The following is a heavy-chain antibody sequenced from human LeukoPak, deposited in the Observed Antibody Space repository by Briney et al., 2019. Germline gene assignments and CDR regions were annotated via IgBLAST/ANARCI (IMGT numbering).Heavy chain of an antibody. Sequence: GGSLRLSCTASYFATTYHWMHWVRQAPGKGLVWVSRIDYDGSTTDYADSVKGRFTNSRDNAKNTLYLGTKSLRAEDTAVYYRVRAVDAAGSNWGQGALVTVSS. CDR2: IDYDGSTT. D-gene: IGHD6-25*01. CDR1: YFATTYHW. V-gene: IGHV3-74*01. CDR3: VRAVDAAGSN. J-gene: IGHJ4*02.